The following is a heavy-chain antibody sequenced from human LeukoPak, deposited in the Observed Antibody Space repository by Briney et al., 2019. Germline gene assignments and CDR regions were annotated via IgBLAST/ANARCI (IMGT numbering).Heavy chain of an antibody. CDR2: IIPILGIA. V-gene: IGHV1-69*04. J-gene: IGHJ4*02. CDR3: ARVGMGYCSGGSCDVGY. Sequence: ASVKVSCKASGYTFTSYGISWVRQAPGQGLEWMGRIIPILGIANYAQKFQGRVTITADKSTSTAYMELSSLRSEDAAVYYCARVGMGYCSGGSCDVGYWGQGTLVTVSS. D-gene: IGHD2-15*01. CDR1: GYTFTSYG.